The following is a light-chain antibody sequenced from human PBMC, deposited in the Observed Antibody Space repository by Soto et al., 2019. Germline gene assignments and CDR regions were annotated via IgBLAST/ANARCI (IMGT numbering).Light chain of an antibody. CDR2: EVS. Sequence: QSALTQPASVSGSPGQSITISCTGSSSDVGNYDLVSWYQQFPGKAPKLMIYEVSKPPSGVSNRFSGSKSGNTASLTISGVQADDEADYCCCTYAGSRTDKYVFGTGTKVTVL. CDR1: SSDVGNYDL. CDR3: CTYAGSRTDKYV. V-gene: IGLV2-23*02. J-gene: IGLJ1*01.